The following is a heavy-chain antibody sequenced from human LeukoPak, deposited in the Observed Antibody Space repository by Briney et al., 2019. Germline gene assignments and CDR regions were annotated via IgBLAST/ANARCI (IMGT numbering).Heavy chain of an antibody. CDR2: IYYSGST. V-gene: IGHV4-59*08. J-gene: IGHJ4*02. CDR3: ARLGSSWYTFDY. CDR1: GGSISSYY. D-gene: IGHD6-13*01. Sequence: SSETLSLTCTVSGGSISSYYWSWIRQPPGKGLEWIGYIYYSGSTNYNPSLKSRVTISVDTSKNQFSLKLSSVTAADTAVYYCARLGSSWYTFDYWGQGTLVTVSS.